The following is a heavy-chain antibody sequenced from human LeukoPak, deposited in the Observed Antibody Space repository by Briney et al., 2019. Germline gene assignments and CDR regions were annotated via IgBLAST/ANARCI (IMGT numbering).Heavy chain of an antibody. CDR2: INSDGSST. J-gene: IGHJ4*02. CDR3: ARSFYGDYAEN. CDR1: GFSFSRSW. D-gene: IGHD4-17*01. Sequence: GGSLRLSCAASGFSFSRSWMHWVRQAPGKGLMWVSRINSDGSSTDYADSVKGRFTISRDNTKNTVYLQMNSLRVEDTAMYYCARSFYGDYAENWGQRTLVTVSS. V-gene: IGHV3-74*01.